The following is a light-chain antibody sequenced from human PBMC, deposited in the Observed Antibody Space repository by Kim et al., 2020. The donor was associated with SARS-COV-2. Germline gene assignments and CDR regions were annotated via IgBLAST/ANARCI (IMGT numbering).Light chain of an antibody. CDR3: HTWSTAIV. J-gene: IGLJ2*01. CDR2: LNSDGRH. V-gene: IGLV4-69*01. CDR1: SGHSTYD. Sequence: QLVLTQSPSASASLGASVKLTCTLSSGHSTYDITWHQQQPGKGPRYLMKLNSDGRHIKGDGIPDRFSGSSSGAERYLTISSLQSEDDADYYCHTWSTAIVFGGGTKLTVL.